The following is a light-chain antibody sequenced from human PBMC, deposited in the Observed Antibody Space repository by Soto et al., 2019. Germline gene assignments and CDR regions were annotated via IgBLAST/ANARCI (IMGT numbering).Light chain of an antibody. Sequence: ELVLTQSPGTLSLSPGDTATLSCRASQSVGNTFLAWYQQKPGQAPRLLIYGASSRATGIPDRFTGSGSGTDFTLTISKLEPEDLAVYYCQQSGRSFGGGTKVDI. V-gene: IGKV3-20*01. CDR3: QQSGRS. J-gene: IGKJ4*01. CDR2: GAS. CDR1: QSVGNTF.